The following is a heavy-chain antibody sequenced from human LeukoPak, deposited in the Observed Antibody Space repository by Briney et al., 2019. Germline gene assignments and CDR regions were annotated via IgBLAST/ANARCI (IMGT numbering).Heavy chain of an antibody. CDR1: GFTFSNYN. Sequence: GSLRLSCAASGFTFSNYNMNWVRQAPGKGLEWLSYITSGSSTIHYADSVKGRFTISRDNAKNSLYLQMNSLRAEDTAVYYCARTILLGGYTGFDYWGQGTLVTVSS. CDR3: ARTILLGGYTGFDY. V-gene: IGHV3-48*01. J-gene: IGHJ4*02. CDR2: ITSGSSTI. D-gene: IGHD3-16*01.